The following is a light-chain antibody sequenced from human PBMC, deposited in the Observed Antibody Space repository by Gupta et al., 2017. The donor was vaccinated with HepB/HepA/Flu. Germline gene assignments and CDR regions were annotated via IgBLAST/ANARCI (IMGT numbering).Light chain of an antibody. CDR2: KAS. CDR1: QSISTW. CDR3: QQDNNYLFT. V-gene: IGKV1-5*03. J-gene: IGKJ3*01. Sequence: DIQMPQSPSTLSASVGDRVTITCRASQSISTWLAWYHQKPGKAPKLLIYKASSLESGVPSRFSGSGSGTEFTLTISSLQPDDFATYYCQQDNNYLFTFGHGTKVDIK.